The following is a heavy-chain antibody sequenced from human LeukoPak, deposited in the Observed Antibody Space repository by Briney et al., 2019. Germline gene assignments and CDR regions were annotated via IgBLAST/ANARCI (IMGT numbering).Heavy chain of an antibody. CDR1: GFTFSNAR. D-gene: IGHD4-11*01. CDR2: IKSKTDGGTT. J-gene: IGHJ6*02. V-gene: IGHV3-15*01. CDR3: TTDYSNYEGYYYGMDV. Sequence: GGSLRLSCAASGFTFSNARMSWVRQAPGKGLEWVGRIKSKTDGGTTDYAAPVKGRFTISRDDSKNTLYLQMNSLKTEDTAVYYCTTDYSNYEGYYYGMDVWGQGTTVTVSS.